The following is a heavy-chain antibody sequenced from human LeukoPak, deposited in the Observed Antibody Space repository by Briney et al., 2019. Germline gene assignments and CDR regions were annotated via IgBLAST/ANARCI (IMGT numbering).Heavy chain of an antibody. CDR2: MNPNTGNT. D-gene: IGHD5-24*01. CDR1: GYTFTSYD. J-gene: IGHJ4*02. Sequence: ASVKVSCKASGYTFTSYDINWVRQATGQGLEWMGWMNPNTGNTGYAQKFQGRVTMTRSTSIRTAYMELSSLRSEDTAVYYRGRGWGEMATIGEYFDYWGQGTLVTVSS. V-gene: IGHV1-8*01. CDR3: GRGWGEMATIGEYFDY.